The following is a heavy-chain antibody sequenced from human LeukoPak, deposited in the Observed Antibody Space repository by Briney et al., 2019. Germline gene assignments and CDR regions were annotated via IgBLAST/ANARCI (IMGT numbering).Heavy chain of an antibody. D-gene: IGHD4-17*01. CDR2: INHSGST. J-gene: IGHJ3*02. V-gene: IGHV4-34*01. CDR1: GGSFSGYY. Sequence: SEPLSLTCAVYGGSFSGYYWSWIRQPPGKGLEWIGEINHSGSTNYNPSLKSRVTISVDTSKNQFSLKLSSVTAADTAVYYCARNLRSLTRPHDAFDIWGQGTMVTVSS. CDR3: ARNLRSLTRPHDAFDI.